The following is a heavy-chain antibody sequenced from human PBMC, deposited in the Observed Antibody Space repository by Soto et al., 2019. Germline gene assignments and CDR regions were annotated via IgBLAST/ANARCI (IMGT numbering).Heavy chain of an antibody. V-gene: IGHV3-7*04. J-gene: IGHJ4*02. CDR1: GFTFSNYW. Sequence: EVQLVESGGGLVQPGGSLRLSCAASGFTFSNYWMSWVRQAPGKGLEWVANIKQDASEKYYVDSVEGRFTISRDNAKNSLYLKMSSLRAEDTAMYCCAKDGMITFGGVTVFDSGAQGPLATASS. CDR2: IKQDASEK. D-gene: IGHD3-16*02. CDR3: AKDGMITFGGVTVFDS.